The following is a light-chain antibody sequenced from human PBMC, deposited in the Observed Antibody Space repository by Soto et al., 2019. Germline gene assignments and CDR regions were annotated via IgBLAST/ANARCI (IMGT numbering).Light chain of an antibody. Sequence: DIVLTQSPLSLPVTPGEPASISCRSSQSLLHRNGYNYLDWYLQKPGQSPQLLIYLGSNRASGVPDRFSRSGSGTDFTLKISRVESEDVGSYYCMQALQSTLSFGGGTRVEIK. J-gene: IGKJ4*01. CDR1: QSLLHRNGYNY. V-gene: IGKV2-28*01. CDR2: LGS. CDR3: MQALQSTLS.